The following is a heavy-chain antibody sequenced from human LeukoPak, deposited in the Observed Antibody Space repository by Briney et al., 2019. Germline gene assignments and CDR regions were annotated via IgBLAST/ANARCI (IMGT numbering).Heavy chain of an antibody. CDR2: ISYDGSNK. CDR3: AKDTSSSLHMDV. D-gene: IGHD6-6*01. Sequence: GGSLRLSCAASGFTFSSYGMHWVRQAPGKGLEWVAVISYDGSNKYYADSVKGRFTISRDNSKNTLYLQMNSLRAEDTAVYYCAKDTSSSLHMDVWGKGTTVTVSS. V-gene: IGHV3-30*18. CDR1: GFTFSSYG. J-gene: IGHJ6*03.